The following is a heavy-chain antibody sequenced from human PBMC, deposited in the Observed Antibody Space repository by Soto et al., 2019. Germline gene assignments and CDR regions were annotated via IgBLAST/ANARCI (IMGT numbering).Heavy chain of an antibody. CDR1: GYTFTSYG. CDR2: ISAYNGNT. CDR3: ARGAYCGGDCYRGNWFDP. D-gene: IGHD2-21*01. Sequence: ASVKVSCKASGYTFTSYGISWVRQAPGQGVEWMGWISAYNGNTNYAQKLQGRVTMTTDTSTSTAYMELRSLRSDDTAVYYCARGAYCGGDCYRGNWFDPWGQGTLVTVSS. V-gene: IGHV1-18*01. J-gene: IGHJ5*02.